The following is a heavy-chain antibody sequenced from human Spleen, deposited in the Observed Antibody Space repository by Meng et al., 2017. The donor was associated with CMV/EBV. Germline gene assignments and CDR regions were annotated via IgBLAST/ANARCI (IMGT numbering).Heavy chain of an antibody. V-gene: IGHV1-69*05. CDR2: IIPSFGTT. J-gene: IGHJ2*01. CDR1: GGTFNDYT. Sequence: KASGGTFNDYTINWVRQAPGQGLEWMGGIIPSFGTTNNAQKFQGRLTVTTDESTRTVYMERSSLRSDDTAVYYCTSVRSRSWHWYSDLWGRGTLVTVSS. CDR3: TSVRSRSWHWYSDL. D-gene: IGHD6-13*01.